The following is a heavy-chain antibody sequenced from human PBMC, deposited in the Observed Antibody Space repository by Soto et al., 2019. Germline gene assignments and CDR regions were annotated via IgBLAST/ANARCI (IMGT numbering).Heavy chain of an antibody. CDR1: GFNFSTYW. V-gene: IGHV3-74*01. D-gene: IGHD1-26*01. Sequence: LRLSFEISGFNFSTYWMHWVRQAPGKGVIWVSRINSDGTTTDYADSVKGRFTISRDNGKKTVYLEMKSLRADDTAVYYCTRDGGGRFYGGFDNWGQGTLVTVS. J-gene: IGHJ4*02. CDR3: TRDGGGRFYGGFDN. CDR2: INSDGTTT.